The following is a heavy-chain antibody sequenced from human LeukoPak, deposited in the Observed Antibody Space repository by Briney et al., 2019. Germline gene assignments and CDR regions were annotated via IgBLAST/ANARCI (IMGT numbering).Heavy chain of an antibody. J-gene: IGHJ4*02. V-gene: IGHV4-59*01. CDR2: IYYSGST. D-gene: IGHD3-16*01. Sequence: PSETLSLTCTVSGASISSYYWSWIRQPPGKGLEWIGYIYYSGSTNYNPSLKSRVTISVDTSKNQFSLKLRSVNDADTAVYYCAGGQEGDYWGQGTLVTVSS. CDR3: AGGQEGDY. CDR1: GASISSYY.